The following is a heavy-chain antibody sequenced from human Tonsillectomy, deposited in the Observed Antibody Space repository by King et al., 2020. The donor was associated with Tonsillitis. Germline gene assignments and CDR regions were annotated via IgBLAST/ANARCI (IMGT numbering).Heavy chain of an antibody. CDR1: GFIFEDYA. J-gene: IGHJ4*02. CDR2: ISDDDSYS. Sequence: DAQLVQSGGGVVQPGGSLRLSCAASGFIFEDYAMHWVRQAPGKSLEWVSLISDDDSYSYYADSVKGRFTVSRDNSRNSLYLQMNSLSTEDTAFYYCARHLGNDYGNFLDFWGQGDLVTVSS. V-gene: IGHV3-43*02. D-gene: IGHD4-11*01. CDR3: ARHLGNDYGNFLDF.